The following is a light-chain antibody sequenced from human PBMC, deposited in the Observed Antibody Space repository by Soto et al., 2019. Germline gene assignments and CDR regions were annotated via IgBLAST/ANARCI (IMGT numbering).Light chain of an antibody. V-gene: IGLV1-40*01. CDR3: QSYDSSLSGAV. CDR2: GNS. CDR1: SSNIGAGYD. J-gene: IGLJ3*02. Sequence: HSVLTQPPSVSGAPGQRVPVSCSGRSSNIGAGYDVHWYQQLPGTAPKLLIYGNSNRPSGVPYRFSGSKSGTSASLAITGLQAEDEADYYCQSYDSSLSGAVFGGGTQLTVL.